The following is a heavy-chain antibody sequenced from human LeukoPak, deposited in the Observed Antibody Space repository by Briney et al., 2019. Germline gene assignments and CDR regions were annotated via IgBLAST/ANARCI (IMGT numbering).Heavy chain of an antibody. V-gene: IGHV3-15*01. J-gene: IGHJ4*02. CDR3: TTGGLWYVDY. CDR2: IKSKTDDGTT. Sequence: PGGSLRLSCAASGFIFSNAWMSWVRQVPGKGLEWVGRIKSKTDDGTTDYAAPVIGRFNISRDDSKNTLYLQMNSLKSEDTALYYCTTGGLWYVDYWGQGILVTVSS. CDR1: GFIFSNAW. D-gene: IGHD6-13*01.